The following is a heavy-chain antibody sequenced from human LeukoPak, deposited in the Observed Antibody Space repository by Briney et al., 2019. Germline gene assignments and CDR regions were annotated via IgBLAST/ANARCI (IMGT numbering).Heavy chain of an antibody. CDR2: ISSSGGTI. D-gene: IGHD2-2*01. CDR3: AREGPIDFDIVVVPAAARNAFDI. Sequence: GGSLRLSCAASGFTFSDFYMNWIRQAPGKGLEWVSYISSSGGTIYYAGSVKGRFTISRDNSKNTLYLQMNSLRAEDTAVYYCAREGPIDFDIVVVPAAARNAFDIWGQGTMVTVSS. J-gene: IGHJ3*02. V-gene: IGHV3-11*04. CDR1: GFTFSDFY.